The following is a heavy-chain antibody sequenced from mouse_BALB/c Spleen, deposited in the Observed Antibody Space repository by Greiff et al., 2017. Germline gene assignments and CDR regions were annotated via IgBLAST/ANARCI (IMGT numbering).Heavy chain of an antibody. CDR1: GYTFTDYE. CDR3: TYDYDAFDY. J-gene: IGHJ2*01. V-gene: IGHV1-15*01. D-gene: IGHD2-4*01. Sequence: QVQLQQSGAELVRPGASVTLSCKASGYTFTDYEMHWVKQTPVHGLEWIGAIDPETGGTAYNQKFKGKATLTADKSSSTAYMELRSLTSEDSAVYYCTYDYDAFDYWGQGTTLTVSS. CDR2: IDPETGGT.